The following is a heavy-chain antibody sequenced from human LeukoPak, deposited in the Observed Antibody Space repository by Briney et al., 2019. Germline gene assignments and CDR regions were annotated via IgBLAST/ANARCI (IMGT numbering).Heavy chain of an antibody. Sequence: ASVKVSCKASGYTFTSYDINWVRQATGRGLEWMGWMNPNSGNTGYAQKFQGRVTMTRNTSISTAYMELSSLRSEDTAVYYCARSLYYYDSSGFSYYYYYYMDVWGKGTTVTVSS. V-gene: IGHV1-8*01. CDR3: ARSLYYYDSSGFSYYYYYYMDV. CDR1: GYTFTSYD. D-gene: IGHD3-22*01. J-gene: IGHJ6*03. CDR2: MNPNSGNT.